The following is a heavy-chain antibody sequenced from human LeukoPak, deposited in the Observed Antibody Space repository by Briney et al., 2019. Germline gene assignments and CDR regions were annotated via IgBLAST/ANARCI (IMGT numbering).Heavy chain of an antibody. CDR2: ISSNGSPI. Sequence: GGSLRLSCAASGFTFSNYEMNWVRQAPGKGLEWISYISSNGSPIYYADPVRGRFTISRDDAKSSLFLRMSSLRVENTAVYYCARRGGSSGNYWGQGTLVTVSS. D-gene: IGHD1-26*01. CDR3: ARRGGSSGNY. V-gene: IGHV3-48*03. J-gene: IGHJ4*02. CDR1: GFTFSNYE.